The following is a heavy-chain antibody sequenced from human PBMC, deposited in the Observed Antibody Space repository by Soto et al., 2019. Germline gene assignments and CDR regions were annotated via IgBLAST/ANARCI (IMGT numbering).Heavy chain of an antibody. CDR3: AGSTSKFDY. CDR2: IYYSGST. J-gene: IGHJ4*02. D-gene: IGHD1-26*01. V-gene: IGHV4-59*01. CDR1: GGSISSYY. Sequence: TSETLSLTCTVSGGSISSYYWSWIRQPPGKGLEWIGYIYYSGSTNYNPSLKSRVTISVDTSKNQFSLKLSSVTAADTAVYYCAGSTSKFDYWGQGTLVTVSS.